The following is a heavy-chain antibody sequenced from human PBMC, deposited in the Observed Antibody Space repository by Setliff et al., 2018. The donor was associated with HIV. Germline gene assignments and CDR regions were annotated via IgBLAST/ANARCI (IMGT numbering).Heavy chain of an antibody. V-gene: IGHV3-21*01. Sequence: ETLSLTCTVSGGSISSSSHYWGWIRQAPGKGLEWVSSISSSSSYIYYADSVKGRFTISRDNAKNSLFLQMNSLRAEDTAVYYCASIELAAMVPVDYWGQGTLVTVSS. CDR2: ISSSSSYI. CDR1: GGSISSSS. D-gene: IGHD5-18*01. CDR3: ASIELAAMVPVDY. J-gene: IGHJ4*02.